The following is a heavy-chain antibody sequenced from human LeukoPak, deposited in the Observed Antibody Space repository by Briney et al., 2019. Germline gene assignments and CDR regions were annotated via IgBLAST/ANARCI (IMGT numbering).Heavy chain of an antibody. CDR1: GFTVSSSY. J-gene: IGHJ5*02. D-gene: IGHD6-13*01. Sequence: GGSLRLSCAVSGFTVSSSYMTWVRQAPRKGLEWVSVIYSGGSTYYADSVKGRFTISRDNSKNTVYLQMNSLRAEDTAVYYCVTYSSSWSISWGQGTLVTVSS. CDR2: IYSGGST. V-gene: IGHV3-66*01. CDR3: VTYSSSWSIS.